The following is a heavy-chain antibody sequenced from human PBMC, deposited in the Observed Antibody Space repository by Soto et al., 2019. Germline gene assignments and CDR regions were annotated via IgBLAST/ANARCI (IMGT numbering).Heavy chain of an antibody. D-gene: IGHD5-18*01. Sequence: EVQLVESGGGLVQPGGSLRLSCAASGFTVSSNYMDWVRQAPGKGLEWVSVIYSGGSTYYADSVKGRFTISRDNSKNTLYLQMNSLRAEDTAVYFCVREGYDACHIWGQGTMVTVSS. V-gene: IGHV3-66*01. CDR1: GFTVSSNY. J-gene: IGHJ3*02. CDR3: VREGYDACHI. CDR2: IYSGGST.